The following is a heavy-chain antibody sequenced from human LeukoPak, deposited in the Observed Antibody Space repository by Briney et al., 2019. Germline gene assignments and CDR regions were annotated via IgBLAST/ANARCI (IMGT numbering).Heavy chain of an antibody. D-gene: IGHD6-19*01. CDR2: IHVGNGNT. CDR3: ASPSYSSGWYVNYYYYGMDV. Sequence: ASVKVSCKASGGTFSSYAISWVRQAPGQRLEWMGWIHVGNGNTEYSQKFQGRVTITRDAPATTTYMELSSLRSEDTAVYYCASPSYSSGWYVNYYYYGMDVWGQGTTVTVSS. CDR1: GGTFSSYA. V-gene: IGHV1-3*01. J-gene: IGHJ6*02.